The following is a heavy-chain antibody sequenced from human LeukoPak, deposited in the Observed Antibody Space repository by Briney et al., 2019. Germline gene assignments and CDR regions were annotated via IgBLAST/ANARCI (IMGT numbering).Heavy chain of an antibody. CDR1: GFTFSSYG. CDR2: ISYDGSSK. V-gene: IGHV3-30*19. CDR3: ASPRWYDP. Sequence: GGSLRLSCAASGFTFSSYGTHWVRQAPGKGLEWVAVISYDGSSKNYADSVKDRFTISRDNSKNTLYLQMNSLRVDDTAVYYCASPRWYDPWGQGTLVTVSS. J-gene: IGHJ5*02.